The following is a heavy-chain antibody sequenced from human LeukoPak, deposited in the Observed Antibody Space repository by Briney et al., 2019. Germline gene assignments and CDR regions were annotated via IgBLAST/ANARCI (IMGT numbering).Heavy chain of an antibody. CDR3: AKAPGPYTDCSGGSCYYYYYGMDV. CDR2: ISGSGGST. J-gene: IGHJ6*02. V-gene: IGHV3-23*01. Sequence: GGSLRLSCAASGFTFSSYAMSWVRQAPGKGLEWVSAISGSGGSTYYADSVKGWFTISRDNSKNTLYLQMNSLRAEDTAVYYCAKAPGPYTDCSGGSCYYYYYGMDVWGQGTTVTVSS. D-gene: IGHD2-15*01. CDR1: GFTFSSYA.